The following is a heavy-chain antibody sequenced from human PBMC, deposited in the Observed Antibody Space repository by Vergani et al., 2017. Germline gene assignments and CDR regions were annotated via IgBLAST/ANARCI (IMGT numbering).Heavy chain of an antibody. CDR3: ARANLSSIAARLGAFDI. CDR2: ISYDGSNK. V-gene: IGHV3-30*04. Sequence: QVQLVESGGGVVQPGRSLRLSCAASGFTFRSYAMHWVRQAPGKGLEWVAVISYDGSNKYYADSVKGRFTISRDNSKNSLYLQMNSLRAEDTAVYYCARANLSSIAARLGAFDIWGQGTMVTVSS. CDR1: GFTFRSYA. D-gene: IGHD6-6*01. J-gene: IGHJ3*02.